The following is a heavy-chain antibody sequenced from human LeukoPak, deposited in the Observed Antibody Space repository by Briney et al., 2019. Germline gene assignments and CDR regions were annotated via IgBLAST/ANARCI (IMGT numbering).Heavy chain of an antibody. CDR1: GFTFTEAW. V-gene: IGHV3-15*01. CDR3: TTGSS. CDR2: IKTKSDGGTT. Sequence: GGSLRLSCGAFGFTFTEAWMSWVRQAPGKGLEWVGRIKTKSDGGTTDYAAPVKGRFPISRDDSKNTLYLQMNSLKTEDTAMYYCTTGSSLGQGTLVTVSS. J-gene: IGHJ5*02.